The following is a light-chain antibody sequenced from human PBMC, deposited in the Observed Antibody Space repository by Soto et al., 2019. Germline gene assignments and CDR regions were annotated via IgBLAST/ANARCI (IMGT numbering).Light chain of an antibody. V-gene: IGKV3-11*01. Sequence: EIVMTQSPATLSVSPGERATLSCRASETVSSNLAWYQQKLGQAPRLLIYEASNRATGIPARCSGSGSGTDFALTISSLEPEYFAVYYCQQRRTFGQGTKVDI. CDR3: QQRRT. CDR2: EAS. CDR1: ETVSSN. J-gene: IGKJ1*01.